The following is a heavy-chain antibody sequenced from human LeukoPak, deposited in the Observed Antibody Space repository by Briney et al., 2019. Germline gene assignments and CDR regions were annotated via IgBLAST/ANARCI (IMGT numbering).Heavy chain of an antibody. V-gene: IGHV6-1*01. CDR1: GDSVSSNSVG. CDR2: TYYRSKWYN. CDR3: ARGGYNYALFFDY. Sequence: SQTLSLTCAISGDSVSSNSVGWNWIRQSPSRGLEWLGRTYYRSKWYNDYAVSVKSRITINPDTSKNQFSLQLSSVTPEDTAVYYCARGGYNYALFFDYWGQGALVTVSS. J-gene: IGHJ4*02. D-gene: IGHD5-18*01.